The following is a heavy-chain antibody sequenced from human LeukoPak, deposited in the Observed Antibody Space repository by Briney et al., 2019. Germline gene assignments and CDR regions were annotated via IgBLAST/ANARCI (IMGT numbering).Heavy chain of an antibody. CDR2: IWYDGSNK. Sequence: GRSLRLSCTASGFSFDGYGMHWVRQAPGKGLEWVAVIWYDGSNKYYADSVKGRFTISRDNSKNTLYLQMNSLRAEDTAVYYCARDFTYYDFWSGNYYYYGMDVWGQGTTVTVSS. CDR1: GFSFDGYG. CDR3: ARDFTYYDFWSGNYYYYGMDV. V-gene: IGHV3-33*08. J-gene: IGHJ6*02. D-gene: IGHD3-3*01.